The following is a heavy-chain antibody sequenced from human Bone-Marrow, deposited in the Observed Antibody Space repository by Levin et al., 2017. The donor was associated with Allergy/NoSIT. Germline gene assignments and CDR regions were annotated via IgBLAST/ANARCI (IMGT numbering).Heavy chain of an antibody. V-gene: IGHV3-23*01. CDR3: AKDYATRPYCSGDSCYSWDS. Sequence: GGSLRLSCAASGFSFSDYGMSWVRQAPGKGLEWVSGISGSGTSTNYADSVEGRFTISRDSSKSTVFLQINSLRAEDTAVYYCAKDYATRPYCSGDSCYSWDSWGQGTLVTVSS. CDR2: ISGSGTST. J-gene: IGHJ5*02. CDR1: GFSFSDYG. D-gene: IGHD2-15*01.